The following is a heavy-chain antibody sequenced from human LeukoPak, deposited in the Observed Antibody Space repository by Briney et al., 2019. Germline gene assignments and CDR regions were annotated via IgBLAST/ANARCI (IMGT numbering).Heavy chain of an antibody. CDR1: GYTLTELS. D-gene: IGHD5-24*01. J-gene: IGHJ4*02. V-gene: IGHV1-24*01. Sequence: GASVKVSCKVSGYTLTELSMHWVRQAPGKGLEWMGGFDPEDGETIYAQKFQGRVTMTRNTSISTAYMELSSLGSEDTAVYYCARKILGRRWLPSDYWGQGTLVTVSS. CDR3: ARKILGRRWLPSDY. CDR2: FDPEDGET.